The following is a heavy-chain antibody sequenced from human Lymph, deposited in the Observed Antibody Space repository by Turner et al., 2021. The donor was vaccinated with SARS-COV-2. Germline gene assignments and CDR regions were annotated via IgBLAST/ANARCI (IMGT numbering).Heavy chain of an antibody. Sequence: EVQLVESGGGLVKPGGSLRLSCAASGFTFSSYSMNWVRQAPVKGLELVSSITFTSSYIYYADSVKGRFTISRDNAKNSLYLQMNSLRAEDTAVYYCARGPPDFPYYFDYWGQGTLVTVSS. CDR3: ARGPPDFPYYFDY. V-gene: IGHV3-21*01. CDR1: GFTFSSYS. CDR2: ITFTSSYI. D-gene: IGHD2-21*02. J-gene: IGHJ4*02.